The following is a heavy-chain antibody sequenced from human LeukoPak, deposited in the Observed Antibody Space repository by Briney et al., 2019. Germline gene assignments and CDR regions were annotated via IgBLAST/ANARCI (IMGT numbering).Heavy chain of an antibody. Sequence: GGSLRLSCAASGFTFSNSWMHWVRQTPGKGPVWVSCINTDGNIMRYADSVKGRFTISRDNAKNTLYLQMNSLRGEDTAVYYCAKDFRIGYSAHFDYWGQGALVTVSS. D-gene: IGHD2-21*01. J-gene: IGHJ4*02. CDR1: GFTFSNSW. CDR3: AKDFRIGYSAHFDY. V-gene: IGHV3-74*01. CDR2: INTDGNIM.